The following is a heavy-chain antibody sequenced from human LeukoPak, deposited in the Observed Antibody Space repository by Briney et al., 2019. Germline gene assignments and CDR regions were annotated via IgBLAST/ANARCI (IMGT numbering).Heavy chain of an antibody. CDR1: EGTFSSYA. J-gene: IGHJ6*02. V-gene: IGHV1-69*04. CDR2: IIPILGIA. D-gene: IGHD3-3*01. CDR3: ARAIGYDFWSGYGMDV. Sequence: ASVKVSCKASEGTFSSYAISWVRQAPGQGLEWMGRIIPILGIANYAQKFQGGVTITADKSTSTAYMELSSLRSEDTAVYYCARAIGYDFWSGYGMDVWGQGTTVTVSS.